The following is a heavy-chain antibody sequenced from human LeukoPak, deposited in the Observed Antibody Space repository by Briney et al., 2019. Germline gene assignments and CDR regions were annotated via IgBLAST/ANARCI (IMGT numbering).Heavy chain of an antibody. Sequence: SQTLSLTCAIFGDSVSSNSAAWNWIRQSPSRGLEWLGRTYYRSKWYNDYAVSVKSRITINPDTSKNQFSLQLNSVTPEDTAVYYCARDLARQQLVERNWYFDLWGRGTLVTVSS. V-gene: IGHV6-1*01. CDR2: TYYRSKWYN. D-gene: IGHD6-6*01. CDR3: ARDLARQQLVERNWYFDL. J-gene: IGHJ2*01. CDR1: GDSVSSNSAA.